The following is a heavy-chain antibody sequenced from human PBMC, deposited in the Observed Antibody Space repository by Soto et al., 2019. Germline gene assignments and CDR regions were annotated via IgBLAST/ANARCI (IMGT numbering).Heavy chain of an antibody. Sequence: LRLSCAASGFTFSSYSMNWVRQAPGKGLEWVSSISSGSSYIYYADSVKGRFTISRDNAKNSLYLQMNSLRAEDTAVYYCARWGYCISTSCYVSPYYYYYGMDVWGQGTTVTVSS. J-gene: IGHJ6*02. V-gene: IGHV3-21*01. CDR1: GFTFSSYS. D-gene: IGHD2-2*01. CDR2: ISSGSSYI. CDR3: ARWGYCISTSCYVSPYYYYYGMDV.